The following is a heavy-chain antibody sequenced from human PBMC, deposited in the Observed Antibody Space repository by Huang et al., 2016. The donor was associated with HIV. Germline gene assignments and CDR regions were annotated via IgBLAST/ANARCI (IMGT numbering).Heavy chain of an antibody. D-gene: IGHD2-15*01. CDR3: ARSGDGGKSPMDV. J-gene: IGHJ6*03. Sequence: QGQLQESGTGLVKPSQTLSLTCTVSGGSISSGGYYWSWIRPPAGKGLEWIGEIYTSGTTNYHPSLTSRVTRSIDTTKNHFSLKLGSVTAADTAVYYCARSGDGGKSPMDVWGKGTTVTVSS. V-gene: IGHV4-61*09. CDR2: IYTSGTT. CDR1: GGSISSGGYY.